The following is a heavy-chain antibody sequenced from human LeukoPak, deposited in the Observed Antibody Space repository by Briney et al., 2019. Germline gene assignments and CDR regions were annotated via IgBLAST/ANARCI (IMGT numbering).Heavy chain of an antibody. V-gene: IGHV4-34*01. J-gene: IGHJ4*02. Sequence: SETLSLTCAVYGGSFSGYYWSWIRQPPGKGLEWIGEINHSGSTNYNPSLKSRVTISVDTSKNQFSLKLSSVTAADTAVYYCAEEVAGTGGLNYWGQGTLVTVSS. CDR2: INHSGST. CDR3: AEEVAGTGGLNY. D-gene: IGHD6-19*01. CDR1: GGSFSGYY.